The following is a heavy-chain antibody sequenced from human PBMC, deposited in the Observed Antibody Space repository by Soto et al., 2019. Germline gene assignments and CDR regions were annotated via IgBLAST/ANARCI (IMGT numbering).Heavy chain of an antibody. D-gene: IGHD3-10*01. CDR2: INHSGST. V-gene: IGHV4-34*01. CDR1: GGSFSGYY. Sequence: SETLSLTCAVYGGSFSGYYWSWIRQPPGKGLEWIGEINHSGSTNYNPSLKSRVTISVDTSKNQFSLKLSSVTAADTAVYYCARGRGLLWFGTLFQHWGQGTLVTVSS. J-gene: IGHJ1*01. CDR3: ARGRGLLWFGTLFQH.